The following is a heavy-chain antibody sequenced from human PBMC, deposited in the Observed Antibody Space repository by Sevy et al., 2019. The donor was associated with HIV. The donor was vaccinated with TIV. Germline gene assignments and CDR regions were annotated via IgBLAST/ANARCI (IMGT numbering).Heavy chain of an antibody. CDR2: IKQDGSEK. CDR1: GFTFNNYW. CDR3: ARDRYSSSSYYYYYMDV. Sequence: GGSLRLSCAASGFTFNNYWMSWVRQAPGNGLEWVANIKQDGSEKYYVDSVKGRFTISRDNAKNSLYLQMNSLRAEDTAVYYCARDRYSSSSYYYYYMDVWGKGTTVTVSS. V-gene: IGHV3-7*01. J-gene: IGHJ6*03. D-gene: IGHD6-6*01.